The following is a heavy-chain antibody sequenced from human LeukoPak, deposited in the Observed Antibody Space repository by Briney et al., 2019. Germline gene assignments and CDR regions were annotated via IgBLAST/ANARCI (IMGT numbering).Heavy chain of an antibody. V-gene: IGHV4-30-4*01. CDR3: ARDGDYDSSVFHY. D-gene: IGHD3-22*01. CDR2: IYYSGST. Sequence: SETLSLTCTVSGGSISSGDYYWSWIRQPPGKGLEWIGYIYYSGSTYYNPSLKSRITISVDTSKNQFSLKLSSVTAADTAVYYCARDGDYDSSVFHYWGQGTLVTVSS. J-gene: IGHJ4*02. CDR1: GGSISSGDYY.